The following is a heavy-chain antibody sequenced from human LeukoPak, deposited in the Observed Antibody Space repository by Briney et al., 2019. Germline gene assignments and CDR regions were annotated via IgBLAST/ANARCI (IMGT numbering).Heavy chain of an antibody. D-gene: IGHD6-19*01. J-gene: IGHJ4*02. CDR1: GFTFSIYN. Sequence: GSLRLSCAASGFTFSIYNIHWVRQAPGKGLEWVAVISYDGSNEYYTDSVKGRFTISRDTSKNTLYLQMSSLRGEDTAVYYCAREITSGWYDYWGQGTLVTVSS. V-gene: IGHV3-30-3*01. CDR3: AREITSGWYDY. CDR2: ISYDGSNE.